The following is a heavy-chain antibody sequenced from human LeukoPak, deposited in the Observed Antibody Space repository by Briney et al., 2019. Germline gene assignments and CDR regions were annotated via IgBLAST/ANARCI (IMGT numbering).Heavy chain of an antibody. CDR2: IIPILGIA. CDR3: TGSGYSSSWAN. J-gene: IGHJ4*02. CDR1: GGTFSSYA. D-gene: IGHD6-13*01. V-gene: IGHV1-69*04. Sequence: SVKVSCKAAGGTFSSYAISWVRQAPGQGLEWLGRIIPILGIANYAQKFQGRVTITADKSTSTAYMELSSLRSEDTAVYYCTGSGYSSSWANWGQGTLVPVSS.